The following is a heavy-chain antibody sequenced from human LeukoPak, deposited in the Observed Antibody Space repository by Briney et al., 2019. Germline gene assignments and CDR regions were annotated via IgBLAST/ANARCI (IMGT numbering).Heavy chain of an antibody. D-gene: IGHD3-22*01. V-gene: IGHV4-61*05. J-gene: IGHJ4*02. CDR2: IYYSGST. CDR3: ARGGEPGWLLRDFDY. CDR1: GGSISSSSYY. Sequence: PSETLSLTCTVSGGSISSSSYYWGWIRQPPGKGLEWIGYIYYSGSTNYNPSLKSRVTISVDTSKNQFSLKLSSVTAADTAVYYCARGGEPGWLLRDFDYWGQGTLVTVSS.